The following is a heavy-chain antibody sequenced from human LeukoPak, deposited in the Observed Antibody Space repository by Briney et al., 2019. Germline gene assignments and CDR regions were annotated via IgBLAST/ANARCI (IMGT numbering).Heavy chain of an antibody. CDR1: GFTFSDYA. CDR2: ISSSATNI. D-gene: IGHD3-22*01. J-gene: IGHJ4*02. CDR3: ARAYDYYYDR. V-gene: IGHV3-48*03. Sequence: PGGSLRLSCAASGFTFSDYAMNWVRQAPGKGLEWISFISSSATNIFYPDSVKGRFTISRDNAKNSLYLQMNSLRAEDTAIYYCARAYDYYYDRWGQGTLVTVSS.